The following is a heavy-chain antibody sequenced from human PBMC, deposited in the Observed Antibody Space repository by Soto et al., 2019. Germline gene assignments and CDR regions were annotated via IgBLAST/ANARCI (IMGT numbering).Heavy chain of an antibody. J-gene: IGHJ4*02. Sequence: PSETLSLTCAIYGGAFSSHSRSWVRQPPGKGLEWIGEIDHGGSTNYNPSLKSRVTISGDTSKNQFSLELRSLTAADTGVYYCAAYDVGTIIQDYWGQGTRVTVPS. D-gene: IGHD2-21*02. V-gene: IGHV4-34*01. CDR3: AAYDVGTIIQDY. CDR1: GGAFSSHS. CDR2: IDHGGST.